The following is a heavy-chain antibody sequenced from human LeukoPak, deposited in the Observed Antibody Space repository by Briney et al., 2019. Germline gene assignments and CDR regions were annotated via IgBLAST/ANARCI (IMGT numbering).Heavy chain of an antibody. Sequence: PSETLSLTXVVYGGSFSGNYWSWIRQAPGKGLEWIGEINNSGSTNYSPSLKSRVTISVDTSKNQFSLKVSSVTAADTAVYYCARGYNRGSYYNYWGQGTLVTVSS. CDR2: INNSGST. D-gene: IGHD1-26*01. CDR3: ARGYNRGSYYNY. J-gene: IGHJ4*02. V-gene: IGHV4-34*01. CDR1: GGSFSGNY.